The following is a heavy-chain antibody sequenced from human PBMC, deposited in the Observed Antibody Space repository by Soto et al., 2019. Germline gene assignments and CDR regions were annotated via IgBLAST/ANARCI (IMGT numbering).Heavy chain of an antibody. CDR2: INHSGST. CDR1: GGSFSGYY. V-gene: IGHV4-34*01. J-gene: IGHJ4*02. Sequence: SETLSLTCAVYGGSFSGYYWSWIRQPPGKGLEWIGEINHSGSTNYNPSLKSRVTISVDTSKNQFSLKLSSVTAADTAVYYCARGPHVLMVYAISYYFDYWGQGTLVTVSS. CDR3: ARGPHVLMVYAISYYFDY. D-gene: IGHD2-8*01.